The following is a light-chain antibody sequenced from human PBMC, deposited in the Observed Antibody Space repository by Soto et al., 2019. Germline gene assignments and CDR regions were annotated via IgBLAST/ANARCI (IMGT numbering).Light chain of an antibody. J-gene: IGKJ4*01. CDR1: QSISSS. V-gene: IGKV1-39*01. CDR3: QQSYSTPPT. Sequence: DIHMTQSPSSLSASVGDRVTITCRASQSISSSSNWYQQKPGKAPKLLIYGTSSLQSGVPSRFSGSGSGTDFTLTISSLQPEDFATYYCQQSYSTPPTFGGGTKVDIK. CDR2: GTS.